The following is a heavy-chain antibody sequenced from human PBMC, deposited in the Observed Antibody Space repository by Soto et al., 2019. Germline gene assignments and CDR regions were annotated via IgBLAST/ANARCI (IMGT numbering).Heavy chain of an antibody. CDR2: IYYSGTA. V-gene: IGHV4-59*08. Sequence: QVQLQESGPGLVKPSETLSLTCTVSGGSLSPNYWTWIRQPPGKGLEWIAYIYYSGTATYNPSLNRRAAISLDMATNQISLTLSSATAADTAVYYCARLGAYYQSLDPWGQGTLVTVSS. CDR1: GGSLSPNY. CDR3: ARLGAYYQSLDP. J-gene: IGHJ5*02. D-gene: IGHD3-22*01.